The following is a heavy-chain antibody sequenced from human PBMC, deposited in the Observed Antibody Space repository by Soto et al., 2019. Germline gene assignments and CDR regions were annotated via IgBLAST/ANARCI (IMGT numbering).Heavy chain of an antibody. CDR1: GFTVSSNY. Sequence: EVQLVESGGGLVQPGGSLRLSCAASGFTVSSNYMSWVRQAPGKGLEWVSVIYSGGSTYYADSVKGRFTISRDNSKNTLYLQMNSLRAEDTAVYYCVREYSYGYYYYYAMDVWGQGTTVTVSS. J-gene: IGHJ6*02. D-gene: IGHD5-18*01. CDR2: IYSGGST. CDR3: VREYSYGYYYYYAMDV. V-gene: IGHV3-66*01.